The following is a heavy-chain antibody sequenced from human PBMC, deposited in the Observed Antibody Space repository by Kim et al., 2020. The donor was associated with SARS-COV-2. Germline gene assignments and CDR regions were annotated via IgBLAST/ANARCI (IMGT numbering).Heavy chain of an antibody. CDR1: GFTFSSFP. CDR2: ISCDGSNK. D-gene: IGHD2-15*01. CDR3: ARDVGGEANWFDP. V-gene: IGHV3-30*04. Sequence: GGSLRLSCAASGFTFSSFPMHWVRQAPGKGLEWVAVISCDGSNKYYADSVKGRFTISRDNSKNTLYLQMNSLRAEDTAVYYCARDVGGEANWFDPWGQGTLVTVSS. J-gene: IGHJ5*02.